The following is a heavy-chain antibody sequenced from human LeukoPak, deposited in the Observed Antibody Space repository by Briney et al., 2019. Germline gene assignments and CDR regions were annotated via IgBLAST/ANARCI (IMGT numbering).Heavy chain of an antibody. J-gene: IGHJ4*02. CDR1: GVSITTYY. CDR2: IYHSGST. CDR3: ARESGDFWSGYSLDY. D-gene: IGHD3-3*01. Sequence: KASETLSLTCTVSGVSITTYYWSWIRQPPGKGLEWIGYIYHSGSTNYNPSLKSRVTISVDTSKNQFSLKLSSVTAADTAVYYCARESGDFWSGYSLDYWGQGTLVTASS. V-gene: IGHV4-59*01.